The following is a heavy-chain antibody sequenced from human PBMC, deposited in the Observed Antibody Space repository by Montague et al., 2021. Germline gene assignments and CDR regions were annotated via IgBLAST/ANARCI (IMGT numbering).Heavy chain of an antibody. Sequence: SLRLSCAASGFTFRSYSMNWVRQAPGKGLEWVSSISSSSSYMYYTDSVKGRFTISRDNAKNSLYLQMNSLRAENTAVYYCARDYYGSGRGKDYFDYWGQGTLVTVSS. CDR2: ISSSSSYM. CDR1: GFTFRSYS. V-gene: IGHV3-21*01. J-gene: IGHJ4*02. D-gene: IGHD3-10*01. CDR3: ARDYYGSGRGKDYFDY.